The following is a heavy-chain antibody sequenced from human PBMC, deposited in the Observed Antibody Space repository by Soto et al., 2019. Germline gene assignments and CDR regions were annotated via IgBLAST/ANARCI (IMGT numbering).Heavy chain of an antibody. D-gene: IGHD6-19*01. CDR2: ITPVLGIA. CDR1: GRTFSSYS. Sequence: QVQLVQSGAEVKKPGSSVKVSCEASGRTFSSYSIICVRQAPGQGLEWMGRITPVLGIANYAQKFQGRVTITADKSTSTAYMDLSSLTFEDTAVYYCARGGAVAGDPNLQRYYYGMDVWGQGTTVTVSS. CDR3: ARGGAVAGDPNLQRYYYGMDV. V-gene: IGHV1-69*02. J-gene: IGHJ6*02.